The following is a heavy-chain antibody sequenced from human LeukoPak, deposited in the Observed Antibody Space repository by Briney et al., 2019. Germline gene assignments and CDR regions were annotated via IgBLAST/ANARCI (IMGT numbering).Heavy chain of an antibody. Sequence: GGCLRVSCAASGFTFSGYAMSWVCQAPGKGLEWGGRIKSKTDGGTTDYAAPVKGRFTISRKDSKNTLYLQMNSLKTEDTAVYYCTTILTGRKDIGYWGQGTLVTVSS. CDR3: TTILTGRKDIGY. D-gene: IGHD1-1*01. V-gene: IGHV3-15*01. CDR1: GFTFSGYA. CDR2: IKSKTDGGTT. J-gene: IGHJ4*02.